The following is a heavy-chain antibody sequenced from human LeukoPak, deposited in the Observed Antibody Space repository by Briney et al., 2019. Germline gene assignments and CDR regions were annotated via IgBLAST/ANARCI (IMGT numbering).Heavy chain of an antibody. J-gene: IGHJ4*02. V-gene: IGHV3-48*03. D-gene: IGHD3-10*01. CDR1: GFTFSSYE. Sequence: GGSLRLSCAASGFTFSSYEMNWVRQAPGKGLEGVSYISSSGSTIYYADSVKGRFTISRDNAKNSLYLQMNSLRAEDTAVYYCARDFGYYGSGSYPDYFDYWGQGTLVTVSP. CDR2: ISSSGSTI. CDR3: ARDFGYYGSGSYPDYFDY.